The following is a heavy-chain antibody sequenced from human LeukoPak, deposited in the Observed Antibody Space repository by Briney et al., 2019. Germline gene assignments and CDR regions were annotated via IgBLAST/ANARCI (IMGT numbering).Heavy chain of an antibody. Sequence: PSETLSLTCTVSGGSISASSYYWGWIRQPPGKGLEWIATIYYSGTTYYNPSLKSRVTISVDTSKNQFSLNRSSVTAADTALYYCGRRGSVSRGDFDYWGQGTLVTVPS. CDR1: GGSISASSYY. J-gene: IGHJ4*02. D-gene: IGHD3-10*01. CDR2: IYYSGTT. CDR3: GRRGSVSRGDFDY. V-gene: IGHV4-39*01.